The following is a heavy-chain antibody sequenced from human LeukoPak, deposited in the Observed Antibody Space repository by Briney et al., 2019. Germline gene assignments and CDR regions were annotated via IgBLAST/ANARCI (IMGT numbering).Heavy chain of an antibody. Sequence: SAKVSCKASGGTFSSYAISWVRQAPGQGLEWMGGIIPIFGTANYAQKFQGRVTITTDESTSTAYMELSSLRSEDTAVYYCARDDFYDSSGYYSPSPWFDPWGQGTLVTVSS. D-gene: IGHD3-22*01. J-gene: IGHJ5*02. CDR1: GGTFSSYA. V-gene: IGHV1-69*05. CDR2: IIPIFGTA. CDR3: ARDDFYDSSGYYSPSPWFDP.